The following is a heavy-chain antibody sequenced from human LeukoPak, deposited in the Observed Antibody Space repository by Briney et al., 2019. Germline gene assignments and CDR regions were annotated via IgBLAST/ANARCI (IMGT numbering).Heavy chain of an antibody. Sequence: VGSLRLSCAASGFTFSSYSMNWVRQAPGKGLEWVSYISSSSSTIYYADSVKGRFTISRDNAKNSLYLQMNSLRAEDTAVYYCARDPDTYYYDSSGLSWGQGTLVTVSS. CDR3: ARDPDTYYYDSSGLS. J-gene: IGHJ5*02. CDR2: ISSSSSTI. V-gene: IGHV3-48*01. CDR1: GFTFSSYS. D-gene: IGHD3-22*01.